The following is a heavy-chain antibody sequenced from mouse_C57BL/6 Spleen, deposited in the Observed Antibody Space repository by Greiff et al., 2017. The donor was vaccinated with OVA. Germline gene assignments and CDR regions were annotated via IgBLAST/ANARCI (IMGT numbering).Heavy chain of an antibody. J-gene: IGHJ4*01. V-gene: IGHV1-52*01. CDR3: ARFLMDYYAMDY. CDR1: GYTFTSYW. Sequence: QVQLKQPGAELVRPGSSVKLSCKASGYTFTSYWMHWVKQRPIQGLEWIGNIDPSDSETHYNQKFKDKATLTVDKSSSTAYMQLSSLTSEDSAVYYCARFLMDYYAMDYWGQGTSVTVSS. CDR2: IDPSDSET. D-gene: IGHD1-1*02.